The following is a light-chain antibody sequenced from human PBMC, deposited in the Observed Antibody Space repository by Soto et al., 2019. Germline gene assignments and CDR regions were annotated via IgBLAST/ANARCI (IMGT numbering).Light chain of an antibody. CDR2: AAS. CDR3: QQSYSTPPT. Sequence: DIQMTQSPSSLSASVGDRVTITCRASQSIGSYVNWYQQKPGKAPKLLIYAASSLQSGVPSRFSASGSGTDFTLTISSLQPEDFATYYCQQSYSTPPTFGQGTKVEIK. CDR1: QSIGSY. J-gene: IGKJ1*01. V-gene: IGKV1-39*01.